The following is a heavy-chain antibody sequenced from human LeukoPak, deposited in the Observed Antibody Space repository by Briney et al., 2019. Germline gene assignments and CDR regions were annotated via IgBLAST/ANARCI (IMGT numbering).Heavy chain of an antibody. V-gene: IGHV5-51*01. CDR1: GYXFTNYW. Sequence: GESLKISCNGSGYXFTNYWIFWVRQMPGKGLEWMGIIYPGDSDTRYSPSFQGQVTISADKSMSTAYLQWSSLKASDTAMYYCARLGNSNPYYYGMDVWGQGITVTVSS. CDR2: IYPGDSDT. J-gene: IGHJ6*02. CDR3: ARLGNSNPYYYGMDV. D-gene: IGHD4-11*01.